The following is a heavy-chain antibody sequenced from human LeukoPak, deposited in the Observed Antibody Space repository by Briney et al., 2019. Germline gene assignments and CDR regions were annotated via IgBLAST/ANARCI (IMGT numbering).Heavy chain of an antibody. D-gene: IGHD4-23*01. J-gene: IGHJ4*02. V-gene: IGHV3-21*01. Sequence: GGSLRLSCAASGFTFSSCGFNWVRQAPGKGLEWVSSIGPTGTDRYYADSVRGRFTISRDNAKNSMYLQMNSLRAEDTAVYYCAAGDYGGDWGQGTLVTVSS. CDR2: IGPTGTDR. CDR1: GFTFSSCG. CDR3: AAGDYGGD.